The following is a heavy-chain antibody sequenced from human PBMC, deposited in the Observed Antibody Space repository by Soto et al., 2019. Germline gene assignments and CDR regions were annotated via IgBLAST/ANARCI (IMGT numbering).Heavy chain of an antibody. CDR3: ARTIAGDAFDI. D-gene: IGHD1-26*01. J-gene: IGHJ3*02. CDR2: IYYSGST. Sequence: SETLSLTCTVSGSSISSYYWSWIRQPPGKGLEWIGYIYYSGSTNYNPSLKSRVTISVDTSKNQFSLKLSSVTAADTAVYYCARTIAGDAFDIWGQGTMVTVSS. V-gene: IGHV4-59*08. CDR1: GSSISSYY.